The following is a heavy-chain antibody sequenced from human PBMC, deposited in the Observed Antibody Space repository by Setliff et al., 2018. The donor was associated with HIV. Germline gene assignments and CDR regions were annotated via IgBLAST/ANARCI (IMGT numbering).Heavy chain of an antibody. Sequence: GASVKVSCKAPGYSFTSYVFTWVRQAPGQGLEWMGWISAHNGHTDYAQKFQDRVTMSTDTSTTTAFMELRSLISDDTAVYYCARGVPADAYAFDIWGQGTLVTVSS. CDR3: ARGVPADAYAFDI. D-gene: IGHD2-2*01. J-gene: IGHJ3*02. V-gene: IGHV1-18*01. CDR1: GYSFTSYV. CDR2: ISAHNGHT.